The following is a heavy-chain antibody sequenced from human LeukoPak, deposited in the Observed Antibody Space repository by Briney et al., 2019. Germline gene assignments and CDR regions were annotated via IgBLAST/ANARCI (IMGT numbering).Heavy chain of an antibody. CDR2: IYYSGTT. D-gene: IGHD6-19*01. V-gene: IGHV4-59*08. J-gene: IGHJ4*02. CDR3: AGGAQWLVFAY. Sequence: SETLSLTCTVSGGSISSYYWSWIRQPPGKGLEWIGYIYYSGTTNYNPSLKSRVTILVDTSKNQFSLNLSSVTAADTAFYYCAGGAQWLVFAYWGQGSLVTVSS. CDR1: GGSISSYY.